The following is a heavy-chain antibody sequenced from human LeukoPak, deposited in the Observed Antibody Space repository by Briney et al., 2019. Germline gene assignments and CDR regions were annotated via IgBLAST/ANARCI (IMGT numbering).Heavy chain of an antibody. CDR2: INHSGST. Sequence: SETLSLTCAVHGGSFSGYYWSWIRQPPGKGLEWIGEINHSGSTNYNPSLKSRVTISVDTSKNQFSLKLSSVTAADTAVYYCARRPMVRGFFMNYWGQGTLVTVSS. CDR3: ARRPMVRGFFMNY. V-gene: IGHV4-34*01. D-gene: IGHD3-10*01. CDR1: GGSFSGYY. J-gene: IGHJ4*02.